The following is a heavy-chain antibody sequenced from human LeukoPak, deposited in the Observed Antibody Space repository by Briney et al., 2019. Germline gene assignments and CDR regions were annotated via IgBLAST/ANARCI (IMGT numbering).Heavy chain of an antibody. CDR1: GFTFSSYS. CDR2: ISSSSSYI. CDR3: ARLSQNDAFDI. Sequence: GGSLRLSCAASGFTFSSYSMNWVRQAPGKGLEWVSSISSSSSYIYYADSVKGRFTISRDNAKNSLYLQMNSLRAEDTAVYYCARLSQNDAFDIWGQGTMVTVSS. V-gene: IGHV3-21*01. J-gene: IGHJ3*02.